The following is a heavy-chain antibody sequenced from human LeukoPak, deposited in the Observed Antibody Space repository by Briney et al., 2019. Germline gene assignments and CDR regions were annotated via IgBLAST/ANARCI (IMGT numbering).Heavy chain of an antibody. CDR2: ISYDGSNK. J-gene: IGHJ4*02. D-gene: IGHD3-22*01. Sequence: GGSLRLSCAASGFTFSSYGMHWVRQAPGKGLEWVAVISYDGSNKYYADSVKGRFTISRDNSKNTLYLQMNSLRAEDTAVYYCAKVTGDVRYYDSSGPDYWGQGTLVTVSS. V-gene: IGHV3-30*18. CDR3: AKVTGDVRYYDSSGPDY. CDR1: GFTFSSYG.